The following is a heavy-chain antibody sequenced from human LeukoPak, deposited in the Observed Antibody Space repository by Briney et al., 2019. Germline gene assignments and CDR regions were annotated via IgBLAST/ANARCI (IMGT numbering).Heavy chain of an antibody. D-gene: IGHD6-13*01. Sequence: PGGSLRLSCAASGFTFSSYGMHWARQAPGKGLEWVAVISYDGSNKYYADSVKGRFTISRDNAKNSLYLQMNSLRAEDTAVYYCARRDLKGYSSLGFDPWGQGTLVTVSS. V-gene: IGHV3-30*03. J-gene: IGHJ5*02. CDR2: ISYDGSNK. CDR3: ARRDLKGYSSLGFDP. CDR1: GFTFSSYG.